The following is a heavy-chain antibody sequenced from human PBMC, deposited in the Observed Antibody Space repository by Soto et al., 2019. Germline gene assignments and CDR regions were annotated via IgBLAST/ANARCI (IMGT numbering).Heavy chain of an antibody. CDR1: NGSIRSGGYF. J-gene: IGHJ4*02. CDR3: ARFAKEENPKLESWYAFDF. Sequence: VQLQESGPGLVKPSQTLSLTCTVSNGSIRSGGYFWSWVCQHPGKGLEWIGHIYYGGRTSYNPSLESRVAMSVDTSKNEFTLKVNSVTAADTAIYYCARFAKEENPKLESWYAFDFWGRGTLVTVSS. D-gene: IGHD6-13*01. V-gene: IGHV4-31*03. CDR2: IYYGGRT.